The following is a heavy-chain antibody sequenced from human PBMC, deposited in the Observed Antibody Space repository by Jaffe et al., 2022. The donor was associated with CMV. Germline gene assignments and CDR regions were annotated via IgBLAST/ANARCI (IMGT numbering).Heavy chain of an antibody. CDR1: GYTFTSYA. CDR2: INAGNGNT. Sequence: QVQLVQSGAEVKKPGASVKVSCKASGYTFTSYAMHWVRQAPGQRLEWMGWINAGNGNTKYSQKFQGRVTITRDTSASTAYMELSSLRSEDTAVYYCARGLRKTYWYFDLWGRGTLVTVSS. CDR3: ARGLRKTYWYFDL. J-gene: IGHJ2*01. V-gene: IGHV1-3*01.